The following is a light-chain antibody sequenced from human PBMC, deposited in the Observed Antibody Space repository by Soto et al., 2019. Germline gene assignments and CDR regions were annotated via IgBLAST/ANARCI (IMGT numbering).Light chain of an antibody. CDR2: GAS. Sequence: VVITQSPVTLSVYPEERATLSCRASQSVSSSYLAWYQQKPGQAPRLLIYGASSRATGIPDRFSGSGSGTDFTLTISRLEPEDFAVYYCQQYGNSRTFAQRTNVDI. CDR3: QQYGNSRT. V-gene: IGKV3-20*01. CDR1: QSVSSSY. J-gene: IGKJ1*01.